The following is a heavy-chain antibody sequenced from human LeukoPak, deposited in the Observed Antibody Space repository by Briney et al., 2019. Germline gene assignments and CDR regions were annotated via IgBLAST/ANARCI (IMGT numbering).Heavy chain of an antibody. Sequence: GGSLRLSCAASGFTVSSNYMSWVRQAPGKGLEWVSVIYSGGSTYYADSVKGRFTISRDNSKNTLYLQMNSLRAEDTAVYYCARDQRYSYGYYYYYGMDVWGQGTTVTVSS. V-gene: IGHV3-66*01. CDR2: IYSGGST. J-gene: IGHJ6*02. D-gene: IGHD5-18*01. CDR3: ARDQRYSYGYYYYYGMDV. CDR1: GFTVSSNY.